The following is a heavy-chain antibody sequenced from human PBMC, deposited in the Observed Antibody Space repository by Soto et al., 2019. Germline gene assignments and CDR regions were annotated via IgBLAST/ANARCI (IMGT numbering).Heavy chain of an antibody. J-gene: IGHJ4*02. D-gene: IGHD5-12*01. Sequence: QVQLVESGGGLVKPGGSLRLSCAASGFTFSDYYMNWIRHAPGKGLEWVSYISSSGRTIYYADSVKGRFTISRDNAKNALYLQKNGLRDEDTAVYCCARVPLIEDGYPLFPYCGRGTLVTVSS. CDR1: GFTFSDYY. CDR3: ARVPLIEDGYPLFPY. CDR2: ISSSGRTI. V-gene: IGHV3-11*01.